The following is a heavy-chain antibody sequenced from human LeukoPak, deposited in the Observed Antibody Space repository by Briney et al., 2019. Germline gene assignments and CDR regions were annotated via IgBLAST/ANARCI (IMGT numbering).Heavy chain of an antibody. V-gene: IGHV3-23*01. CDR3: AKHRFESGGYHSTD. J-gene: IGHJ4*02. CDR2: ISGGSGST. Sequence: GGSLRLSCAASGFTLSSYAMSWVRQAPGKGLAWVSTISGGSGSTYCADSVKGRFTISRDNSKNTLYLQMNSLRDEDTAVYYCAKHRFESGGYHSTDWGQGTLVTVSS. D-gene: IGHD2-15*01. CDR1: GFTLSSYA.